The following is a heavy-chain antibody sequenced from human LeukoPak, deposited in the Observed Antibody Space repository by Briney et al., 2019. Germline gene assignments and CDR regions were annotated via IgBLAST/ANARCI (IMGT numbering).Heavy chain of an antibody. CDR1: GFTFSSYA. V-gene: IGHV3-30-3*01. CDR3: AGRVTGYSSGYVY. CDR2: ISYDGSNK. D-gene: IGHD5-18*01. Sequence: HPGGSLRLSCAASGFTFSSYAMHWVRQAPGKGLEWVAVISYDGSNKYYAESVKGRFTISRDNSENIVYLQMNNLRAEDTAVYYCAGRVTGYSSGYVYWGQGTLVTVSS. J-gene: IGHJ4*02.